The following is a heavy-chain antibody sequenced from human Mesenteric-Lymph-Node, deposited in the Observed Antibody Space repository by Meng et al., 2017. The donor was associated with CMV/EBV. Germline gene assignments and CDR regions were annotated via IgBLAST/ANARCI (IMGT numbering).Heavy chain of an antibody. CDR1: GFTCSNYA. Sequence: LSCTASGFTCSNYAVGWVRQAPGKGLEWVSAISGGGYVTYYADSVRGRFTISRDNSKKTAYLQMDSLRAEETAVYYCAKIDDLWGFDYWGQGTLVTVSS. V-gene: IGHV3-23*01. D-gene: IGHD2/OR15-2a*01. CDR2: ISGGGYVT. CDR3: AKIDDLWGFDY. J-gene: IGHJ4*02.